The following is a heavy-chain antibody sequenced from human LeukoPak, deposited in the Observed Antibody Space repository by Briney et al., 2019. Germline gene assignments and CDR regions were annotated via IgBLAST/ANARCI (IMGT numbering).Heavy chain of an antibody. Sequence: SSETLSLTCTVSGGSISSSSYYWGWIRQPPGKGLEWIGSIYYSGSTYYNPSLKSRVTISVDTSKNQFSLKLSPVTAADTAVYYCARRLAYYASMDVWGKGTTVTISS. D-gene: IGHD2/OR15-2a*01. CDR1: GGSISSSSYY. CDR2: IYYSGST. J-gene: IGHJ6*03. CDR3: ARRLAYYASMDV. V-gene: IGHV4-39*01.